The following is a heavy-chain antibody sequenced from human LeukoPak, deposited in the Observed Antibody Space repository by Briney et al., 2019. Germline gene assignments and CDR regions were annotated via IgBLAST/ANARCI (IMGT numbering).Heavy chain of an antibody. CDR1: GYTFTGYY. CDR3: ARAGDYYDSSGHHDAFDI. V-gene: IGHV1-2*02. CDR2: INPNSGGT. J-gene: IGHJ3*02. Sequence: ASVKVSCKASGYTFTGYYMHWVRQAPGQGLEWVGWINPNSGGTNYAQKFQGRVTMTRDTSISTAYMELSRLRSDDTAVYYCARAGDYYDSSGHHDAFDIWGQGTMVTVSS. D-gene: IGHD3-22*01.